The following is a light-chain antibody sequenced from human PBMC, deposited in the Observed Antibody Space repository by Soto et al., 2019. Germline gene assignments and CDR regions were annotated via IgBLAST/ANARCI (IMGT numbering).Light chain of an antibody. CDR3: QSYDSSLSGYV. CDR1: SSNIGADYD. CDR2: GHS. Sequence: VLAQPPPVSGAPGQRVTITCTGSSSNIGADYDIHWYQHLPGTAPKLLLYGHSNRPSGVPDRFSGSKSGTSASLAITGLQAEDEADYYCQSYDSSLSGYVFGTGTKVTVL. V-gene: IGLV1-40*01. J-gene: IGLJ1*01.